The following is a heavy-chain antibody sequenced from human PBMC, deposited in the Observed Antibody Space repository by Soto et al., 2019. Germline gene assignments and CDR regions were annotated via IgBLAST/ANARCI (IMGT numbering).Heavy chain of an antibody. V-gene: IGHV4-59*01. J-gene: IGHJ6*02. Sequence: LSLTCTVSGGSISSYYWSWIRQPPGKGLEWIGYIYYSGSTNYNPSLKSRVTISEDTSKNQFSLKLSSVTAADTAVYYCASSLDYYDSSGYYCAYYGMDVWGQGTTVTVSS. CDR1: GGSISSYY. CDR3: ASSLDYYDSSGYYCAYYGMDV. CDR2: IYYSGST. D-gene: IGHD3-22*01.